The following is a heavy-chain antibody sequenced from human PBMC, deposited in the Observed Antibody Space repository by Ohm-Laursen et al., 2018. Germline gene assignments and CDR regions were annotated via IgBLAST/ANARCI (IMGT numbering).Heavy chain of an antibody. J-gene: IGHJ4*02. CDR1: GVSISSYY. CDR2: IYYSGST. Sequence: TLSLTCTVSGVSISSYYWSWIRQPPGKGLEWIGYIYYSGSTNYNPSLKGRVTISLDTSKNQFSLKVISVTAADTALYYCAKGGSGWMNYFDYWGQGSLVTVSS. V-gene: IGHV4-59*01. D-gene: IGHD6-19*01. CDR3: AKGGSGWMNYFDY.